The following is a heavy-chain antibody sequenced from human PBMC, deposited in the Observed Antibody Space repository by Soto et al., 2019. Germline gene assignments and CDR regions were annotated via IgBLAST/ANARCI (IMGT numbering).Heavy chain of an antibody. D-gene: IGHD2-2*01. CDR3: AKCGGYCSSTSCYLFFDY. J-gene: IGHJ4*02. CDR2: ISGSGGST. V-gene: IGHV3-23*01. CDR1: GFTFSSYA. Sequence: GGSLRLSCAASGFTFSSYAMSWVRQAPGKGLEWVSAISGSGGSTYYADSVKGRFTISRDNSKNTLYLQMNSLRAEDTAVYYCAKCGGYCSSTSCYLFFDYWGQGTLVTVSS.